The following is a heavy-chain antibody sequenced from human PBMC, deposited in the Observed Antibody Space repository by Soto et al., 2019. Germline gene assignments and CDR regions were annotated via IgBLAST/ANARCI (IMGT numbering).Heavy chain of an antibody. CDR3: AADATAWEQMVPSDY. D-gene: IGHD1-26*01. V-gene: IGHV1-58*01. CDR2: IAVGSGYT. CDR1: GFTFTSSA. J-gene: IGHJ4*02. Sequence: SVKVSCKASGFTFTSSAFQWVRQARGQRLEWLGWIAVGSGYTNYAQRFQDRVTLTRDMSTATTYMELSRLTSEDTAIYYCAADATAWEQMVPSDYWGQGTLVTVSS.